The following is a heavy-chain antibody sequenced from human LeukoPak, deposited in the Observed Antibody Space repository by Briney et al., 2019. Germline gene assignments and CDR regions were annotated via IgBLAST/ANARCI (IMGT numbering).Heavy chain of an antibody. J-gene: IGHJ4*02. CDR2: IDPSDSYT. D-gene: IGHD3-10*01. CDR1: GYSFTNYW. Sequence: GESLKISCKGSGYSFTNYWISWVRQMPGKGLEWMGRIDPSDSYTNYSPSFQGHVTISVDKSISTAYLQWSSLKASDTAMYYCARHDYYGSESYYSAGDSWGQGTLVTVSS. CDR3: ARHDYYGSESYYSAGDS. V-gene: IGHV5-10-1*01.